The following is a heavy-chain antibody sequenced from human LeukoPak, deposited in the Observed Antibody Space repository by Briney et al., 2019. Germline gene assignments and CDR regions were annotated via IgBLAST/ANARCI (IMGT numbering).Heavy chain of an antibody. V-gene: IGHV4-30-2*01. CDR2: MYHSGTT. J-gene: IGHJ3*02. CDR1: GVSISSGGYS. CDR3: VRGYYYDSSGYWVRAFDI. Sequence: PSETLSLTCAVSGVSISSGGYSWSWIRQPPGKGLEWIGYMYHSGTTHYNPSLKSRVTISVDRSKNQFSLKLSSVTAADTAVCYCVRGYYYDSSGYWVRAFDIWGQGTMVTVSS. D-gene: IGHD3-22*01.